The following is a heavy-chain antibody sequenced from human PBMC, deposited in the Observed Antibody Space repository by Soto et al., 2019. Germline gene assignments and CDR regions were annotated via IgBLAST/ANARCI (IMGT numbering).Heavy chain of an antibody. D-gene: IGHD2-2*01. CDR2: IYWDDDK. Sequence: QITLKESGPTLVKPTQTLTLTCTFSGFSLSTSGVGVGWIRQPPGKALEWLGLIYWDDDKRYSPSLKSRLTSTKDTSKNQVVLTMTNMDPVDTATYYCAHTLYCISTSCYAGGNWFDPWGQGTLVTVSS. J-gene: IGHJ5*02. CDR3: AHTLYCISTSCYAGGNWFDP. CDR1: GFSLSTSGVG. V-gene: IGHV2-5*02.